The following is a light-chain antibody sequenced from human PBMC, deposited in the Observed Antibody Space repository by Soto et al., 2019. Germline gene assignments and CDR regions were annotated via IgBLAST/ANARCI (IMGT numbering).Light chain of an antibody. Sequence: EIVLTQSPGTLSLSPGERATLSCRASQSVSSSYLAWYQQKPGQAPRLLIYGTSSRATAIPDRFSGSGSGTDFTLTISRLEPYDFAVYYCQQYGSSSWTLGQGTKVDIK. V-gene: IGKV3-20*01. CDR2: GTS. J-gene: IGKJ1*01. CDR1: QSVSSSY. CDR3: QQYGSSSWT.